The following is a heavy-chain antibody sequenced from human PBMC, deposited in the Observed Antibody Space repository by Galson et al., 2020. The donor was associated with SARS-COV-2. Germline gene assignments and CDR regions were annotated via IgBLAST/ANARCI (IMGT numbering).Heavy chain of an antibody. CDR1: GYSFTSYW. CDR2: IYPGDSDT. CDR3: ARHVPPFSCSGVSCPLSYFAY. J-gene: IGHJ4*02. V-gene: IGHV5-51*01. D-gene: IGHD2-15*01. Sequence: KIGESLKISCKGSGYSFTSYWIGWVRQMPGKGLEWMGIIYPGDSDTRYSPSFQGQVTISADKSISTAYLQWSSLKASDTAMYYCARHVPPFSCSGVSCPLSYFAYWGQGPLFTVSS.